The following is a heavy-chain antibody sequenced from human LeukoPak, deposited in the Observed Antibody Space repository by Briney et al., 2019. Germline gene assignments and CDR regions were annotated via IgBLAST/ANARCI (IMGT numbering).Heavy chain of an antibody. J-gene: IGHJ4*02. CDR2: FTSSSRSI. D-gene: IGHD5-12*01. V-gene: IGHV3-21*01. Sequence: GGSLRLSCAASGFTFSSYSMTWVRQAPGKGLEWVSSFTSSSRSIYYADSVKGRFTISRDNAKNTLYLQMNSLRAEDTAVYYCARSGGYVNNYWGQGTLVTVSS. CDR1: GFTFSSYS. CDR3: ARSGGYVNNY.